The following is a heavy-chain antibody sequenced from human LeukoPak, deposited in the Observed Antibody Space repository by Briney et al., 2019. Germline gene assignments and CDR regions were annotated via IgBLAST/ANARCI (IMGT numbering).Heavy chain of an antibody. V-gene: IGHV1-18*01. Sequence: ASVKVSCKASGYKFTSYGLAWVRQAPGHGPEYMGWISTHNGLADYSEKFRGRVTMTTDTSANTAYMELKSLRSDDTAFYYCVRLSGQWLVHSYFDHWGQGTQVTVSS. D-gene: IGHD6-19*01. CDR1: GYKFTSYG. CDR2: ISTHNGLA. J-gene: IGHJ4*02. CDR3: VRLSGQWLVHSYFDH.